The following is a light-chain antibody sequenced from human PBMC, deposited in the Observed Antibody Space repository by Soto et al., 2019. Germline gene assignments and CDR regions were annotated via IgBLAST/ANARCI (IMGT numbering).Light chain of an antibody. CDR2: GAS. CDR3: QQYNNLPYT. Sequence: EIVTTQSPATLSVSPGERATLSCRASQSISSNLAWYQQKPGQAPRLLIYGASTRATGIPARFSGSGSGTEFTLTISSLQSEDFAVYYCQQYNNLPYTFGHGTRLEIK. V-gene: IGKV3-15*01. J-gene: IGKJ2*01. CDR1: QSISSN.